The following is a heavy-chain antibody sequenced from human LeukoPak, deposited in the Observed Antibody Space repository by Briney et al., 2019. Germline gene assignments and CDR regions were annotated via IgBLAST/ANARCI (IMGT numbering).Heavy chain of an antibody. J-gene: IGHJ5*02. D-gene: IGHD6-19*01. CDR1: GFTFSSYG. V-gene: IGHV3-23*01. CDR3: AKVAVAAVRDWLDP. Sequence: PGGSLRLSCAASGFTFSSYGMHWVRQAPGKGLEWVSAISGSGYSTFYADSVKGRFTISRDNSKNTLYLQMNSLRAEDTAVYYCAKVAVAAVRDWLDPWGQGTLVTVSS. CDR2: ISGSGYST.